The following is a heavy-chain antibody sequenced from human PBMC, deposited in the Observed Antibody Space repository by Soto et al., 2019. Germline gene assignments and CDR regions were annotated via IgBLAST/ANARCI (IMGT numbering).Heavy chain of an antibody. CDR2: ISYDGSKK. Sequence: GGSLRLSCAASGFTFSRYGMHWGRQAPGKGLEWVAVISYDGSKKYYADSVNGRFTISRDNSKNTLYLQMNSLRAEDTDVYYCAKDRDFWSGLGYGMDVWGQGTTVTVSS. CDR1: GFTFSRYG. V-gene: IGHV3-30*18. J-gene: IGHJ6*02. CDR3: AKDRDFWSGLGYGMDV. D-gene: IGHD3-3*01.